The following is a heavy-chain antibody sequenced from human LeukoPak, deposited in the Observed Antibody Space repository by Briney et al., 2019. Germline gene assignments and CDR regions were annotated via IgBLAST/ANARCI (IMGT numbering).Heavy chain of an antibody. CDR3: ASFDYSSGLPTN. CDR2: INTDGSST. CDR1: GFTFSSYW. J-gene: IGHJ4*02. V-gene: IGHV3-74*01. D-gene: IGHD6-19*01. Sequence: GSLRLSCAASGFTFSSYWMHWVRQAPGKGLVCVSRINTDGSSTSYADSVKGRFTISRDNAKNTLYLQMNSLRAEDTAVYYCASFDYSSGLPTNWGQGTLVTVSS.